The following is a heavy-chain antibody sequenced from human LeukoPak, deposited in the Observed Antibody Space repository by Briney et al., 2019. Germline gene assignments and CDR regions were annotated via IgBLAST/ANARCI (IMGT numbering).Heavy chain of an antibody. D-gene: IGHD5-12*01. V-gene: IGHV3-21*01. Sequence: GGSLRLSCAASGFTFSSYSMNWVRQAPGKGLEWVSSVSSSSSYIYYADSVKGRFTISRDNAKNSLYLQMNSLRAEDTAVYYCARVGGYSGYDLAFEHYYHYMDVWGKGTTVTVSS. J-gene: IGHJ6*03. CDR2: VSSSSSYI. CDR3: ARVGGYSGYDLAFEHYYHYMDV. CDR1: GFTFSSYS.